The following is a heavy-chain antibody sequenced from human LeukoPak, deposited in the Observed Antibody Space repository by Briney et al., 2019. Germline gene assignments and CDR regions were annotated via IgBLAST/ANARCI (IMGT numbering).Heavy chain of an antibody. CDR1: GLSFSSYW. Sequence: GGSLRLSCAASGLSFSSYWMSWVRQAPGKGLEWVSYLSTSTTFINYADSVRGRFTISRDNAKNSLYLQMNSLRAEDTAVYYCARSPDVVETWFDLWGQGTLVTVSS. CDR2: LSTSTTFI. CDR3: ARSPDVVETWFDL. V-gene: IGHV3-21*05. D-gene: IGHD2-21*01. J-gene: IGHJ5*02.